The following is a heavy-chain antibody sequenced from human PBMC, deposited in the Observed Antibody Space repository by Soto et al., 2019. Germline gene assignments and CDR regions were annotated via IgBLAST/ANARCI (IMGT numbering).Heavy chain of an antibody. CDR2: IYHSGST. Sequence: SETLSVTCAVSGYSISIGYYWGWIRQPPGKGLEWIGTIYHSGSTYYNPSLKSRVTISVDTSKNQFSLKLNSVTAADTAVYYCARALYCSGGSCYPLRGMDVWGLGTPVTVSS. J-gene: IGHJ6*02. CDR3: ARALYCSGGSCYPLRGMDV. V-gene: IGHV4-38-2*01. D-gene: IGHD2-15*01. CDR1: GYSISIGYY.